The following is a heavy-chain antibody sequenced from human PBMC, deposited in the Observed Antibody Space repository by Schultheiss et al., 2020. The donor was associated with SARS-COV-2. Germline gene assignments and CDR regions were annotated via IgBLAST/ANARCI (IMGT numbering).Heavy chain of an antibody. CDR2: ISGSGSTI. D-gene: IGHD6-19*01. J-gene: IGHJ4*02. CDR3: ARTVAGTG. Sequence: GGSLRLSCAASGFTFSSYAMHWVRQAPGKGLEWVSAISGSGSTIYYADSVKGRFTISRDNAKNSLYLQMNSLRAEDTAVYYCARTVAGTGWGQGTLVTVSS. CDR1: GFTFSSYA. V-gene: IGHV3-48*04.